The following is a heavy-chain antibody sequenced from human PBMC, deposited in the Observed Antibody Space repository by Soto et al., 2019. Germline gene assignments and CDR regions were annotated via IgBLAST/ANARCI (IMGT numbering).Heavy chain of an antibody. J-gene: IGHJ4*02. Sequence: GGSLRLSCAASGFTFSTYWMHWVRQVPGKGLVWVSHIDNDGISTTYADSVKGRFTISRDNAKNTLYLQMNSLRAEDTAVYYCAKRDGLFDYWGQGTLVTVSS. CDR3: AKRDGLFDY. CDR2: IDNDGIST. D-gene: IGHD4-17*01. CDR1: GFTFSTYW. V-gene: IGHV3-74*01.